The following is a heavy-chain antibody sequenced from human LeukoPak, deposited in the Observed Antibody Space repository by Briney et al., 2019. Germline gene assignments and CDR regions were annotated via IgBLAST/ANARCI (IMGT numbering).Heavy chain of an antibody. CDR3: ATHRRSGSGVSENAFEI. V-gene: IGHV4-39*01. CDR1: GDSTSSSTYY. D-gene: IGHD5/OR15-5a*01. J-gene: IGHJ3*02. CDR2: IYDSGTT. Sequence: SETLSLTCTVSGDSTSSSTYYWDWIRQAPGKGLEWIGNIYDSGTTHYNPSLKSRVTISGDTSKNQFSLKLNSVTAADTAIYYCATHRRSGSGVSENAFEIWGQGTMVTVSS.